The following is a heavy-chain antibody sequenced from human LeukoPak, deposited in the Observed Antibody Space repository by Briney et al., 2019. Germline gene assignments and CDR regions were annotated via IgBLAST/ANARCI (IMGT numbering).Heavy chain of an antibody. CDR2: ISYDGTSK. D-gene: IGHD1-26*01. CDR1: GFAFNTYA. J-gene: IGHJ4*02. V-gene: IGHV3-30*18. CDR3: AKAPYSGSPYYFDY. Sequence: GGSLRLSCATSGFAFNTYAMSWVRQAPGKGLEWVAVISYDGTSKSSADSVQGRFTISRDNSKNTLYLQMNSLRAEDTAVYYCAKAPYSGSPYYFDYWGQGTLVTVSS.